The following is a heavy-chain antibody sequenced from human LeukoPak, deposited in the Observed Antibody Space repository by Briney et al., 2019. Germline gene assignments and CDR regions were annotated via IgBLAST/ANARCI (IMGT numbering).Heavy chain of an antibody. CDR3: AREESIAVARVDY. D-gene: IGHD6-19*01. CDR1: GVSISSYY. CDR2: IYYSGST. V-gene: IGHV4-59*04. J-gene: IGHJ4*02. Sequence: SETLSLTCTVSGVSISSYYWSWIRQPPGKGLEWIGYIYYSGSTYYSPSLKSRVTISVDTSKNQFSLKLSSVTAADTAVYYCAREESIAVARVDYWGQGTLVTVSS.